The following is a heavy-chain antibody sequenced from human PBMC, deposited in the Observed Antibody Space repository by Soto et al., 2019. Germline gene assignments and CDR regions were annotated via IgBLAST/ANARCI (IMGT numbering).Heavy chain of an antibody. V-gene: IGHV3-30*18. Sequence: QVQLVESGGGVVQPGRSLRLSCAASGFTFINYAMHWVRQAPGKGLEWVAVISYDGSNQYYADSVKGRFTISRDNSKNTLFLQMNSLRADDTAVYYCAKDQASGQGSFDSWGQGTLVTVSS. J-gene: IGHJ4*02. CDR2: ISYDGSNQ. CDR3: AKDQASGQGSFDS. CDR1: GFTFINYA.